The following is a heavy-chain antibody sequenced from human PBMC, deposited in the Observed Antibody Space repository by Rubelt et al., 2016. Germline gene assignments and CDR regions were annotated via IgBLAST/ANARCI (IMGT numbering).Heavy chain of an antibody. Sequence: QVQLVQSGAEVKKPGASVKVSCKASGYTFINYGISWVRQAPGQGIEWMGWIHAYPGHTNYAQKVQGRVAGTTDTSTGTAYMELRSLRSDDTAVYYCARDPIAVAGFPDYWGQGTLVTVSS. J-gene: IGHJ4*02. CDR2: IHAYPGHT. CDR1: GYTFINYG. V-gene: IGHV1-18*01. CDR3: ARDPIAVAGFPDY. D-gene: IGHD6-19*01.